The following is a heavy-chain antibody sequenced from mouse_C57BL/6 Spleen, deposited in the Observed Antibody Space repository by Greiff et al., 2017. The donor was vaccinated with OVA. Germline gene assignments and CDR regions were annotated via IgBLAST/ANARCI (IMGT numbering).Heavy chain of an antibody. CDR2: ISSGSSTI. J-gene: IGHJ3*01. CDR3: ARGYSNLFAY. V-gene: IGHV5-17*01. Sequence: DVQLVESGGGLVKPGGSLKLSCAASGFTFSDYGMHWVRQAPEKGLEWVAYISSGSSTIYYADTVKGRFTISRDNAKNTLFLQMTSLRSEDTAMYYCARGYSNLFAYWGQGTLVTVSA. D-gene: IGHD2-5*01. CDR1: GFTFSDYG.